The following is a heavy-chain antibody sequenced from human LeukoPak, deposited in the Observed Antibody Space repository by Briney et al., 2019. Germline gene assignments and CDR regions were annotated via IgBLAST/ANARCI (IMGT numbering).Heavy chain of an antibody. D-gene: IGHD2-15*01. CDR3: AKGGSRGSFDY. CDR2: ISGSGGST. CDR1: GFTFSSYA. J-gene: IGHJ4*02. V-gene: IGHV3-23*01. Sequence: GGSLRLSCAASGFTFSSYAMSWVRQAPGKGLEWVSAISGSGGSTDYADSVKGRFTISRDNAKNTLYLQMNSLRAEDTAVYYCAKGGSRGSFDYWGQGTLVTVSS.